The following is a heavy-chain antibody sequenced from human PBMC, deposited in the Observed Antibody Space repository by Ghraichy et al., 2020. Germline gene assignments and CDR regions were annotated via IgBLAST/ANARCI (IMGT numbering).Heavy chain of an antibody. V-gene: IGHV3-23*01. CDR1: GFTFSTYA. CDR3: AKDSEYSSSSNYVDV. J-gene: IGHJ6*03. CDR2: ITGIGGNT. Sequence: GGSLRLSCAASGFTFSTYAMSWVRQAPGKGLEWVSSITGIGGNTYYADSVKGRFTISRDNYKNTLYLQMNSLRAEDTAVYYCAKDSEYSSSSNYVDVWGKGGTVTVS. D-gene: IGHD6-6*01.